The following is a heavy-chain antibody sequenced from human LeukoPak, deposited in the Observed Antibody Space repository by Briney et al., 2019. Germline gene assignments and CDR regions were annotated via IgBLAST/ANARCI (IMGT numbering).Heavy chain of an antibody. CDR1: GGSISSSSYY. CDR3: ARHLAVAEASDI. Sequence: SETLSLTCTVSGGSISSSSYYWSWIRQPPGKGLEWIGEINHSGSTNYNPSLKSRVTISVDTSKNQFPLKLSSVTAADTAVYYCARHLAVAEASDIWGQGTMVTVSS. CDR2: INHSGST. V-gene: IGHV4-39*06. D-gene: IGHD6-19*01. J-gene: IGHJ3*02.